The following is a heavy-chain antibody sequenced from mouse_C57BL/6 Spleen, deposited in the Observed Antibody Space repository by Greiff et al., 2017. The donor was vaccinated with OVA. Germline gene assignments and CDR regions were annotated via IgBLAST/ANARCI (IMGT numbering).Heavy chain of an antibody. D-gene: IGHD2-5*01. Sequence: EVHLVESGGGLVKPGGSLKLSCAASGFTFSDYGMHWVRQAPEKGLEWVAYISSGSSTIYYADTVKGRFTISRDNAKNTLFLQMTSLRSEDTAMYYCARKVVTTRSYYAMDYWGQGTSVTVSS. CDR3: ARKVVTTRSYYAMDY. CDR1: GFTFSDYG. CDR2: ISSGSSTI. J-gene: IGHJ4*01. V-gene: IGHV5-17*01.